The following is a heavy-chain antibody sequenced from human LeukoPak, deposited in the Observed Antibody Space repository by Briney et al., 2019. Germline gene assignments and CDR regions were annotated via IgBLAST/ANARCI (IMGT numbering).Heavy chain of an antibody. D-gene: IGHD2-21*02. CDR1: GYTFTSYD. J-gene: IGHJ4*02. Sequence: GASVKVSCKASGYTFTSYDINWVRQATGQGLEWMGWMNPNSGNTGYAQKFQGRVTMTRNTSISTAYMELSSLRSEDTAVYYCARAIFSMGGDNNVCFDYWGQGTLVTVSS. V-gene: IGHV1-8*01. CDR3: ARAIFSMGGDNNVCFDY. CDR2: MNPNSGNT.